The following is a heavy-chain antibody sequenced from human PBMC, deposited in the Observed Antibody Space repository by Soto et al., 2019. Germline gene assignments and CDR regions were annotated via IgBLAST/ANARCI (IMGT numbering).Heavy chain of an antibody. D-gene: IGHD3-16*02. J-gene: IGHJ4*02. CDR2: ISYDGSNK. CDR3: AKDEYYDYIWGSYRFGTFDY. Sequence: QVQLVESGGGVVQPGRSLRLSCAASGFTFSSYGMHWVRQAPGKGLEWVGGISYDGSNKYYADSVKGRFTISRDNSKNPLYLQMDSQRADDTAVYYCAKDEYYDYIWGSYRFGTFDYWGQGTLVTVSS. V-gene: IGHV3-30*18. CDR1: GFTFSSYG.